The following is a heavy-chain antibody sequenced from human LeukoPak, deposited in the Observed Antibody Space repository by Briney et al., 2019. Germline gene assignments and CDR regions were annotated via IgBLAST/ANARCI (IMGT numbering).Heavy chain of an antibody. D-gene: IGHD3-22*01. J-gene: IGHJ4*02. V-gene: IGHV3-53*04. Sequence: QTGGSLRLSCAASGFTVSSNYMSWARQAPGKGLEGVSVIYSGGSTYYADSVKGRFTISRHNSKNTLYLQMNSLRAEDTAVYYCARGNYYDSSGYYGSLDYWGQGTLVTVSS. CDR2: IYSGGST. CDR1: GFTVSSNY. CDR3: ARGNYYDSSGYYGSLDY.